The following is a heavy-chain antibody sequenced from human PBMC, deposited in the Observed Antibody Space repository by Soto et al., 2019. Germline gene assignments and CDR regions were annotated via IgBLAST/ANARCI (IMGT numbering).Heavy chain of an antibody. V-gene: IGHV1-46*03. CDR2: INPSGGST. D-gene: IGHD3-3*01. CDR3: ARDRYYDFWSGQPVYYFDY. J-gene: IGHJ4*02. Sequence: ASVKVSCKASGYTFTSYYMHWVRQAPGQGLEWMGIINPSGGSTSYAQKFQGRVTMTRDTSTSTVYMELSSLRSEDTAVYYCARDRYYDFWSGQPVYYFDYWGQGTLVTVSS. CDR1: GYTFTSYY.